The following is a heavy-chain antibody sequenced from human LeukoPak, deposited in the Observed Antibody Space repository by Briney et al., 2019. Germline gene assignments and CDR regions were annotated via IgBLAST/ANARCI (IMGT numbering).Heavy chain of an antibody. Sequence: PGGSLRLSCAASGFTFSSYWMSWVRQAPGKGLVWVSRINSDGSSTSYADSVKGRFTISRDNAKNTLYLQMNSLRAEDTAVYYCARDGNIYYFDYWGQGTLVTVSS. CDR1: GFTFSSYW. J-gene: IGHJ4*02. V-gene: IGHV3-74*01. CDR2: INSDGSST. D-gene: IGHD2/OR15-2a*01. CDR3: ARDGNIYYFDY.